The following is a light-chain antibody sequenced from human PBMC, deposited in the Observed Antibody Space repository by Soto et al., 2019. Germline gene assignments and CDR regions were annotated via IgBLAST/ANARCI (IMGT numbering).Light chain of an antibody. CDR2: GAS. CDR1: QSVSTN. Sequence: IVMTQSPATLSVSPGQRATLSCRASQSVSTNLAWYQQKPGQAPRLLIYGASTRATGIPARFSGSGSGTEFPLTISGLQSDDVAVYYCQQYSNWPPWTFGQGTRVDFK. CDR3: QQYSNWPPWT. V-gene: IGKV3D-15*01. J-gene: IGKJ1*01.